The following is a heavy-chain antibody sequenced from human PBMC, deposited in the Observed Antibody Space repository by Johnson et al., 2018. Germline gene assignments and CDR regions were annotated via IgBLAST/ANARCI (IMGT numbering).Heavy chain of an antibody. Sequence: VQLVESGGGLVQPGGSLRLSCVASGFTFSNYWMSWVRQAPGKGLEWVANIKQDEREKYSVDAVKGRFTISRDNAKNSLFRQMNTLRVEDRAVYFCASRYYDPSGFFAYFQHWGQGTLVTVSS. J-gene: IGHJ1*01. V-gene: IGHV3-7*01. CDR1: GFTFSNYW. CDR3: ASRYYDPSGFFAYFQH. D-gene: IGHD3-22*01. CDR2: IKQDEREK.